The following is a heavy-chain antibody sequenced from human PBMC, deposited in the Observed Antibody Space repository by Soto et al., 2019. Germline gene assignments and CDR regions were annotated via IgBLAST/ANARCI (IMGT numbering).Heavy chain of an antibody. CDR1: GFTFSTYA. CDR3: VRDFYDTSGEI. CDR2: ISYDGSNK. Sequence: QVQLVESGGGVVQPGRSLRLSCAASGFTFSTYAMYWVRQAPGKGLEWVAVISYDGSNKYYADSVKGRFTISRDNSKNTLYLQMNSLRAEDRAVYYCVRDFYDTSGEILGQGTMVTVSS. D-gene: IGHD3-22*01. J-gene: IGHJ3*02. V-gene: IGHV3-30-3*01.